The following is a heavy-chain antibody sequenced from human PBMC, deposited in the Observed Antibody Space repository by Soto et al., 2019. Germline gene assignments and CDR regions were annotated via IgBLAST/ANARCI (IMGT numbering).Heavy chain of an antibody. V-gene: IGHV3-53*04. D-gene: IGHD2-15*01. J-gene: IGHJ6*03. CDR3: ASVLGYCSGGSCYYYYMDV. CDR1: GFTASSNY. CDR2: IYSGGST. Sequence: GGSLRLSCAASGFTASSNYMSWVRQAPGKGLEWVSVIYSGGSTYYADSVKGRFTISRHNSKNTLYLQMNSLRAEDTAVYYCASVLGYCSGGSCYYYYMDVWGKGTTVTVSS.